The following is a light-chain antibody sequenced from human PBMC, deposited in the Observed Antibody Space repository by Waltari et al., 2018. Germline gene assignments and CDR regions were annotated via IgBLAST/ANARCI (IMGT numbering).Light chain of an antibody. J-gene: IGLJ3*02. CDR1: STDVGFYNY. CDR3: SSYTRINTLM. V-gene: IGLV2-14*01. Sequence: QSALTQPASVSGSPGQSITISCTGTSTDVGFYNYVSWYQQHPGKPPKLMVYEVSNRPSGISNRFSGSKSGNTASLTISGLQADDEADYYCSSYTRINTLMFGGGTKLTVL. CDR2: EVS.